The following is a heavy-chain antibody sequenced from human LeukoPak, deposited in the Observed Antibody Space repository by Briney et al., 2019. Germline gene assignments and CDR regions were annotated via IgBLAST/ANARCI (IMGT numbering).Heavy chain of an antibody. J-gene: IGHJ4*02. CDR1: GYTFTGYY. CDR3: ASKIPGRYFDWRYDY. V-gene: IGHV1-2*02. Sequence: GASVKVSFKASGYTFTGYYMHWVRQAPGQGLEWMGWINPNSGGTNYAQKFQGRVTMTRDTSISTAYMELSRLRSDDTAVYYCASKIPGRYFDWRYDYWGQGTLVTVSS. CDR2: INPNSGGT. D-gene: IGHD3-9*01.